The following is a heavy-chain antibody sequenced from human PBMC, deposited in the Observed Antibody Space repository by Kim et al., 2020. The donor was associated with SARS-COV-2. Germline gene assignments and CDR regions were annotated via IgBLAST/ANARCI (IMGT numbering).Heavy chain of an antibody. CDR3: ARRVAKGYYFDY. J-gene: IGHJ4*02. CDR2: IYYSGST. V-gene: IGHV4-39*01. D-gene: IGHD5-12*01. Sequence: SETLSLTCTVSGGSISSSSYYWGWIRQPPGKGLEWIGSIYYSGSTYYNPSLKSRVTISVDTSKNQFSLKLSSVTAADTAVYYCARRVAKGYYFDYWGQGTLVTVSS. CDR1: GGSISSSSYY.